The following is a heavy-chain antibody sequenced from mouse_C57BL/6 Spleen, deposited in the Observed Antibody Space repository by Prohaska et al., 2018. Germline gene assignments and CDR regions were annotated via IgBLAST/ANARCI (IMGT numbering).Heavy chain of an antibody. Sequence: HGKSLEWIGDINPNNGGTSYNQKFKDKATLTVDKSSSTAYMELRSLTSEDSAVYYCARGPGGSSYADYWGQGTTLTVSS. V-gene: IGHV1-26*01. CDR2: INPNNGGT. D-gene: IGHD1-1*01. J-gene: IGHJ2*01. CDR3: ARGPGGSSYADY.